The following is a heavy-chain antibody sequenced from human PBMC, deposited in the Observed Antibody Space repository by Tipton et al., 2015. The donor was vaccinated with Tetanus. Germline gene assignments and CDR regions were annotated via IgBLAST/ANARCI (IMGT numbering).Heavy chain of an antibody. D-gene: IGHD2-2*01. CDR2: LDYSGNT. V-gene: IGHV4-39*01. CDR1: GGSISSSYYY. CDR3: AKSDRVTRTSWYFHD. J-gene: IGHJ4*02. Sequence: TLSLTCTVSGGSISSSYYYWGWIRQPPGKGLEWIGSLDYSGNTYYNSSLMSRVTISVDTSKNHFSLRLNSVTAVDTAVYYCAKSDRVTRTSWYFHDWGQGTLVTVSS.